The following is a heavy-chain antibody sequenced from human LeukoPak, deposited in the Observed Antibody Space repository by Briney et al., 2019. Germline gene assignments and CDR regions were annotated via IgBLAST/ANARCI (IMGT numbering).Heavy chain of an antibody. CDR1: GFTFSSYG. J-gene: IGHJ4*02. CDR2: ISDDGSNK. V-gene: IGHV3-30*03. CDR3: ARGFDSRFFDK. D-gene: IGHD3-22*01. Sequence: GGSLRLSCAASGFTFSSYGMHWVRQAPGKGLEWVAVISDDGSNKYYADSVKGRFTISRDNSKNTLYLQMNSLRGEDTAVYYCARGFDSRFFDKWGQGTLVTVSS.